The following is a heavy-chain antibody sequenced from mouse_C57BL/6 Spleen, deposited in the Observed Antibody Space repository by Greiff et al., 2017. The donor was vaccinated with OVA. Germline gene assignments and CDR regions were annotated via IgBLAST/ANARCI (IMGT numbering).Heavy chain of an antibody. J-gene: IGHJ1*03. CDR3: ARDEGLYYGNPYLYFDV. CDR2: INYDGSST. Sequence: EVMLVESEGGLVQPGSSMKLSCTASGFTFSDYYMAWVRQVPEKGLEWVANINYDGSSTYYLDSLKSRFIISRDNAKNILYLQMRSLKSEDTATYYCARDEGLYYGNPYLYFDVWGTGTTVTVSS. D-gene: IGHD2-1*01. V-gene: IGHV5-16*01. CDR1: GFTFSDYY.